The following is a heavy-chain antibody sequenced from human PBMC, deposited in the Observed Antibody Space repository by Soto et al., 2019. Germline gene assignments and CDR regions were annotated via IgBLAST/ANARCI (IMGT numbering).Heavy chain of an antibody. Sequence: PGESLKISCKVSGDSFNSNWIAWVRQRPGRGLEWMGIIYPIDSDTRYSPSFQGQVTISVDRSINSAFLQWRRLEASDTATYYCARRSAVTTFYFYGMDVWGQGTPVTISS. V-gene: IGHV5-51*01. CDR2: IYPIDSDT. CDR3: ARRSAVTTFYFYGMDV. CDR1: GDSFNSNW. D-gene: IGHD4-17*01. J-gene: IGHJ6*02.